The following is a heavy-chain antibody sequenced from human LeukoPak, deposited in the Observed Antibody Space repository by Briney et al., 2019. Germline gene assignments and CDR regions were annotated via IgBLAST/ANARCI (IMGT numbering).Heavy chain of an antibody. CDR2: IYSDNT. Sequence: GGSLRFSCTVSWFAVSSNSMSWVRQAPWKGLEWVSVIYSDNTHYSDSVKGRFTISRDNSKNTLYLQMNSLRAEDTAVYYCARRAGAYSHPYDYWGQGTLVTVSS. D-gene: IGHD4/OR15-4a*01. J-gene: IGHJ4*02. CDR3: ARRAGAYSHPYDY. CDR1: WFAVSSNS. V-gene: IGHV3-53*01.